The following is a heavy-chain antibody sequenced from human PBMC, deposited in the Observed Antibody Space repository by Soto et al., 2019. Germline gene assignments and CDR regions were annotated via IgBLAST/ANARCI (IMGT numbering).Heavy chain of an antibody. J-gene: IGHJ6*03. CDR1: GYTFTSYG. CDR2: ISAYNGNT. V-gene: IGHV1-18*01. CDR3: ARDLGGRGLDFWSGYYQYYMDV. Sequence: ASVKVSCKASGYTFTSYGISWVRQAPGQGLEWMGWISAYNGNTNYAQKLQGRVTMTTDTSTSTAYMELRSLRSDDTAVYYCARDLGGRGLDFWSGYYQYYMDVWGKGTTVTVAS. D-gene: IGHD3-3*01.